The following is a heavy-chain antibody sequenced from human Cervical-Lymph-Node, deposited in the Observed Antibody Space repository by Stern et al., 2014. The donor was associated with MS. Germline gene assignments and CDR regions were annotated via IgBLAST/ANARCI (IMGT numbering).Heavy chain of an antibody. CDR1: GYTLTELS. CDR2: FDPEDGET. CDR3: ATDRDDFRSGYSAPTKGYGLDV. V-gene: IGHV1-24*01. J-gene: IGHJ6*02. Sequence: QVQLVESGAEVKKPGASVKVSCKVSGYTLTELSMHWVRQAPGKGLEWMGGFDPEDGETIYGQKFQGRVTMTEDTSTDTVYMELSSLRSEDTAVYYCATDRDDFRSGYSAPTKGYGLDVWGQGTTVTVTS. D-gene: IGHD3-3*01.